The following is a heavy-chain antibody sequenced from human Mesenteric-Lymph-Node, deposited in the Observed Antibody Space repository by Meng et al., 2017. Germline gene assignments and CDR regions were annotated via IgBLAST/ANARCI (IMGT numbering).Heavy chain of an antibody. V-gene: IGHV5-51*01. D-gene: IGHD7-27*01. Sequence: KVSCKSSGYSLTNYWIGWVRQMPGKGLEWMGIIYPGDSDTRYSPSFQGQVTISADKSIGTAYLQWSSLKASDTAMYYCARCSYGDRRFGYWGQGTLVTVSS. CDR1: GYSLTNYW. CDR3: ARCSYGDRRFGY. J-gene: IGHJ4*02. CDR2: IYPGDSDT.